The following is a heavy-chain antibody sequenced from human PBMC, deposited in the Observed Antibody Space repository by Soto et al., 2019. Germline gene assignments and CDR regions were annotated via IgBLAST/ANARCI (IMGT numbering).Heavy chain of an antibody. J-gene: IGHJ4*02. Sequence: SVKVSRKASGGPLRRYANRLVRQAPGQGLEWMGGIIPIFGTANYAQKFQGRVMITADESTSTAYMELSSLRSEDTAVYYCAREGSGSYYFDYWRQGTLVTVSS. CDR1: GGPLRRYA. CDR2: IIPIFGTA. V-gene: IGHV1-69*13. D-gene: IGHD1-26*01. CDR3: AREGSGSYYFDY.